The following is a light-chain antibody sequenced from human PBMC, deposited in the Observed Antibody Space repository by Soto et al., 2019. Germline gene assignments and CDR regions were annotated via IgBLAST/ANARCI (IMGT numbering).Light chain of an antibody. Sequence: SYVLTQPPSVSVAPGKTAKITCGGDNIGRKSVHWYQQKPGQAPVLVIYNDINRPSGIPERFSGSNSGNTATLSISRVEAGDEGDFYCQVWDSSGDHYVFGTGTKLTVL. J-gene: IGLJ1*01. V-gene: IGLV3-21*04. CDR2: NDI. CDR1: NIGRKS. CDR3: QVWDSSGDHYV.